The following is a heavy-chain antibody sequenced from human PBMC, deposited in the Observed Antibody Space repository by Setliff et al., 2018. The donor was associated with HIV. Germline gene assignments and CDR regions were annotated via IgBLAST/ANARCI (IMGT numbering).Heavy chain of an antibody. CDR2: IHYSGST. D-gene: IGHD3-3*01. CDR1: GGSISNYY. CDR3: ARGTAYYNFWSGYSQDYYYYMDV. V-gene: IGHV4-59*12. J-gene: IGHJ6*03. Sequence: SETLSLTCTVSGGSISNYYWSWIRQSPEKGLEWIGYIHYSGSTKYNPSLKSRVTISVDTSKNQFSLTLSTVTAADTAVYYCARGTAYYNFWSGYSQDYYYYMDVWGKGTTVTVSS.